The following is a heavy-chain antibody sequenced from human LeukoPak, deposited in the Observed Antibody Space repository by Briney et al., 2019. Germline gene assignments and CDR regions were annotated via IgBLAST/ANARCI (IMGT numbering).Heavy chain of an antibody. CDR3: ARVQASPYYMDV. V-gene: IGHV1-18*01. CDR1: GYTFANYG. Sequence: GASVKVSCKASGYTFANYGLSWVRQAPGQGLEWMGWIGTNIGDTNYAQNLQGRVTMTTDTSTSTVYMELSRLRSDDTAVYYCARVQASPYYMDVWGKGTTVTVSS. CDR2: IGTNIGDT. J-gene: IGHJ6*03.